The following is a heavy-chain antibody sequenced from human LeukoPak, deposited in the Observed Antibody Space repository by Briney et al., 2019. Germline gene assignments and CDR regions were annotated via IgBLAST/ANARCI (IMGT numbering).Heavy chain of an antibody. D-gene: IGHD2-21*01. CDR3: ARVPSVIDAFDI. CDR1: GGSISSGGYC. CDR2: IYYTGST. J-gene: IGHJ3*02. V-gene: IGHV4-31*03. Sequence: SETLSLTCTVSGGSISSGGYCWRWIRQHPGEGLEWIAYIYYTGSTYSNPSLKSRLTISVDTSKNHFSLRLSSMTAADTAVYYCARVPSVIDAFDIWGQGTMVTVSS.